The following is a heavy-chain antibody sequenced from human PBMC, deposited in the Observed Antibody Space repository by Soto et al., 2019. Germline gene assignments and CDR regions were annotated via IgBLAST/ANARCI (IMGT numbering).Heavy chain of an antibody. V-gene: IGHV1-24*01. CDR3: ATYLPYCSSLPRDYDSSGYYYFFGY. CDR2: FDPEDGET. J-gene: IGHJ4*02. CDR1: GYTLTELS. D-gene: IGHD3-22*01. Sequence: ASVKVSCKVSGYTLTELSMHWVRQAPGKGLEWMGGFDPEDGETIYAQKFQGRVTMTEDTSTDTAYMELSSLRSEDTAVFYCATYLPYCSSLPRDYDSSGYYYFFGYWGQGTLVTVSS.